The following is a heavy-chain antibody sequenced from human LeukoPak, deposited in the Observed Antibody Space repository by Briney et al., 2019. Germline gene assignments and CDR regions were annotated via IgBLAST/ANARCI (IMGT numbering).Heavy chain of an antibody. CDR3: ASRTGSGNYYYYMDV. CDR2: ISSSSSYI. D-gene: IGHD2-15*01. CDR1: GFTFSSYS. J-gene: IGHJ6*03. V-gene: IGHV3-21*01. Sequence: GGSLRLSCAASGFTFSSYSMNWVRQAPGKGLEWVSSISSSSSYIYYADSVKGRFTISRDNAKNSLYLQMNSLRAEDTAVYYCASRTGSGNYYYYMDVWGKGTTVTVSS.